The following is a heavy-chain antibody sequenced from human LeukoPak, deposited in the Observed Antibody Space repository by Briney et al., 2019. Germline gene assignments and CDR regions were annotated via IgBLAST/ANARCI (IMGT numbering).Heavy chain of an antibody. D-gene: IGHD6-13*01. V-gene: IGHV4-34*01. Sequence: SETLSLTCAVYGGSFSAYYWSWIRQPPGKGLEWIGEISDSGSTNYNPSLKSRVTISVDTSKNQFSLKLSSVTAADTAVYYCARDGAAAGDYWGQGTLVTVSS. CDR1: GGSFSAYY. CDR2: ISDSGST. CDR3: ARDGAAAGDY. J-gene: IGHJ4*02.